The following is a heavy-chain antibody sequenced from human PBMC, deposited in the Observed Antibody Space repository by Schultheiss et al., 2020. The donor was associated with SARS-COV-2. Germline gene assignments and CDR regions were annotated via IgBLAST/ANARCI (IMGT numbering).Heavy chain of an antibody. J-gene: IGHJ4*02. CDR3: AREEGRHELGIDY. Sequence: SETLSLTCTVSGGSIRSYYWSWIRQPPGKGLEWIGYIYYSGSTYYNPSLKSRVTISVDTSKNQFSLKLSSVTAADTAVYYCAREEGRHELGIDYWGQGTLVTVSS. V-gene: IGHV4-59*01. D-gene: IGHD6-13*01. CDR2: IYYSGST. CDR1: GGSIRSYY.